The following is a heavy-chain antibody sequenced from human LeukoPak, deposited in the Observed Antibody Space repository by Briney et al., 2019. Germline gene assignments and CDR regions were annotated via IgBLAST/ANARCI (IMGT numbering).Heavy chain of an antibody. J-gene: IGHJ5*02. CDR3: ARRRDGGSGSYYNNWFDP. V-gene: IGHV1-69*13. D-gene: IGHD3-10*01. CDR1: APTLSSYA. CDR2: IIPIFGTA. Sequence: SVSLACKVYAPTLSSYAISWDRHLHKQWIEWKGAIIPIFGTANYAQKFQGRVTITADESTSTAYMELSSLRSEDTAVYYCARRRDGGSGSYYNNWFDPWGQGTLVTVSS.